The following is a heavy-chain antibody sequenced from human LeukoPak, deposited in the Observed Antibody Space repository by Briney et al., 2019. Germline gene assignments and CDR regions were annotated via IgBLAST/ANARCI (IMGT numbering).Heavy chain of an antibody. J-gene: IGHJ4*02. CDR2: ITRSGHST. CDR1: GFTFSSYA. V-gene: IGHV3-23*05. CDR3: AKPYYDSSGKYRFDY. D-gene: IGHD3-22*01. Sequence: PGGSLRLSCAASGFTFSSYAMTWVRQGPGKGLQWVAAITRSGHSTYYADSVKGRFTISRDNSKNTLYLQMNSLRAEDTAVYYCAKPYYDSSGKYRFDYWSQGTLVTVSS.